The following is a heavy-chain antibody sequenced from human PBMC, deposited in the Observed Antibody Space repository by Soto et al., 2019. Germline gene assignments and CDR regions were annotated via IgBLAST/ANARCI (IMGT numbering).Heavy chain of an antibody. D-gene: IGHD3-3*01. V-gene: IGHV4-31*03. Sequence: QVQLQESGPGLVKPSQTLSLTCTVSGGSISSGGYYWSWIRQHPGKGLEWIGYIYYSGSTYYNPSLKSRVTXXVXTXXNQCSLKLSSVTAADTAVYYCAREGREGIHDAFDYWGQGTLVTVSS. CDR2: IYYSGST. CDR3: AREGREGIHDAFDY. J-gene: IGHJ4*02. CDR1: GGSISSGGYY.